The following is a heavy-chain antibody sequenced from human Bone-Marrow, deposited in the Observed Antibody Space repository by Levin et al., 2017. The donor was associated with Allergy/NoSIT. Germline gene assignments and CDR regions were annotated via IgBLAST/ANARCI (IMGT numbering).Heavy chain of an antibody. CDR3: ARDRDFYYVSGSRDDAMDV. Sequence: SETLSLTCTVSGDSIRRYYWNWIRQPPGKGLEWLGYVFYTGVPKYSPSLRSRLTLSTDTSKNQISLKLTNVTAADTAVYYCARDRDFYYVSGSRDDAMDVWGQGTTVTVSS. D-gene: IGHD3-10*01. CDR2: VFYTGVP. V-gene: IGHV4-59*01. J-gene: IGHJ6*02. CDR1: GDSIRRYY.